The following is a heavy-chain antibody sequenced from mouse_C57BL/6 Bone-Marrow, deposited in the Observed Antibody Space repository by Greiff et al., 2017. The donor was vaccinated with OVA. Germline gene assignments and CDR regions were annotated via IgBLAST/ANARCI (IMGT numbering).Heavy chain of an antibody. Sequence: EVQGVESGGGLVQPGGSLKLSCAASGFTFSDYYMYWVRQTPEKRLEWVAYISNGGGSTYYPDTVKGRFTISRDNAKNTLYLQMSRLKSEDTAMYYCARHYGYYFDYWGQGTTLTVSS. J-gene: IGHJ2*01. CDR2: ISNGGGST. V-gene: IGHV5-12*01. CDR1: GFTFSDYY. CDR3: ARHYGYYFDY. D-gene: IGHD2-2*01.